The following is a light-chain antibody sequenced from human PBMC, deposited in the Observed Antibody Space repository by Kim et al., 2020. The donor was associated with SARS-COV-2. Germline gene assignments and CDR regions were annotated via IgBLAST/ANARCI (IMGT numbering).Light chain of an antibody. J-gene: IGKJ1*01. CDR1: QSVTNN. V-gene: IGKV3-15*01. CDR3: QQYNNWPGT. CDR2: GAS. Sequence: VSPGERATLACRASQSVTNNLAWYQQKPGQAPRLLIYGASTRATGIPARFSGSGSGTEFTLTISSLQSADFAVYYCQQYNNWPGTFGQGTKVDIK.